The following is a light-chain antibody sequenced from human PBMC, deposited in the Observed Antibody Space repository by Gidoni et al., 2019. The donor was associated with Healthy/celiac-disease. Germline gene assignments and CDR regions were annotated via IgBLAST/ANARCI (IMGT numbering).Light chain of an antibody. CDR3: NSRDSSGNHLRV. V-gene: IGLV3-19*01. CDR1: SLRSYY. Sequence: SSDLPHDPAVSVALGQTVRITCQGDSLRSYYASWYQQKPGPAPVLVIYGKNNRPSGIPDRFSGSSSGNTAALTITGAQAEDEADYYCNSRDSSGNHLRVFGGGTKLTVL. CDR2: GKN. J-gene: IGLJ2*01.